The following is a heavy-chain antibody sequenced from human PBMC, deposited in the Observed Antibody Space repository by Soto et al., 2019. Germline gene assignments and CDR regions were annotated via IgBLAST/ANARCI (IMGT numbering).Heavy chain of an antibody. V-gene: IGHV3-23*01. CDR1: GFTLSAHA. Sequence: EEQLLESGGGLVQPGGSLRLSCATSGFTLSAHAMSWVRQAPGKGLAWVSGVSDTDGGTYYADSVKGRFTISRDTSKNTLYLQMDSLRAEDTAVYYCARSSTRWPHYWRQGTLVPVSS. CDR2: VSDTDGGT. J-gene: IGHJ4*02. D-gene: IGHD2-2*01. CDR3: ARSSTRWPHY.